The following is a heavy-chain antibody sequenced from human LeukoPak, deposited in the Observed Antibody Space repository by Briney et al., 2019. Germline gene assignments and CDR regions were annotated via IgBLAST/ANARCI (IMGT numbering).Heavy chain of an antibody. D-gene: IGHD3-22*01. J-gene: IGHJ6*03. V-gene: IGHV4-4*07. Sequence: PSETLSLTCTVSGGSISSYYWSWIRQPAGKGLEWIGRIHTSGSTNYNPSLKSRVTMSVDTSKNQFSLKLSSVTAADTAVYYCARERVPRYYDSSGHPYYYYYMDVWGKGTTVTVSS. CDR3: ARERVPRYYDSSGHPYYYYYMDV. CDR1: GGSISSYY. CDR2: IHTSGST.